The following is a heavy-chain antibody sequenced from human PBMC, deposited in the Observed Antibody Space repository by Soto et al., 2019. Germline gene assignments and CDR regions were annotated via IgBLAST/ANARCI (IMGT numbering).Heavy chain of an antibody. CDR2: IRSKAYGGTT. V-gene: IGHV3-49*03. CDR1: GFTFGDYS. CDR3: TRVLMATILYSFDY. Sequence: PGGSLRLSCTAAGFTFGDYSRSWFRQAPGKGLEWVGFIRSKAYGGTTEYAASVKGRFTISRDDSKSIAYLQMNSLKTEDTAVYYCTRVLMATILYSFDYWGQGTLVTVSS. J-gene: IGHJ4*02. D-gene: IGHD5-12*01.